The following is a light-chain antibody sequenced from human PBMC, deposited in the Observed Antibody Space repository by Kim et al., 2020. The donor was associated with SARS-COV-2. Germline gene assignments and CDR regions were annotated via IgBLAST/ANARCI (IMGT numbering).Light chain of an antibody. Sequence: GQSITITCTGTSSDIGAYNYVSWYQQHPDKAPKLMIHEVSLRPAGVSTRFSGSKSDNTAALTISGLQAEDEAHYYCSSYTTSSTRIFGGGTQPTVL. V-gene: IGLV2-14*01. CDR3: SSYTTSSTRI. CDR2: EVS. J-gene: IGLJ2*01. CDR1: SSDIGAYNY.